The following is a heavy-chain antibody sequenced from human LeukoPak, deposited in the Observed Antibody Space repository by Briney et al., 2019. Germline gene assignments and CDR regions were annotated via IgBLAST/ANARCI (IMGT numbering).Heavy chain of an antibody. CDR1: GFTFSSYA. CDR2: ISGSGGST. V-gene: IGHV3-23*01. Sequence: PGGSLRLSCAASGFTFSSYAMSWVRQAPGKGLEWVSAISGSGGSTYYADSVKGRFTISRDNSKNTLYLQMNRLRAEDTAVYYCASDPPTTVTTFGDYWGQGTLVTVSS. D-gene: IGHD4-17*01. CDR3: ASDPPTTVTTFGDY. J-gene: IGHJ4*02.